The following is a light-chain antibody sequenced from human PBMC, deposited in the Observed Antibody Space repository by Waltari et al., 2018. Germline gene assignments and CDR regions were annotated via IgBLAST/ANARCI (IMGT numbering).Light chain of an antibody. CDR1: SSDVGLYDF. V-gene: IGLV2-14*01. J-gene: IGLJ3*02. Sequence: QSALTQPASVSGSPGPSITISFPGTSSDVGLYDFVSWFQQHPGKAPKVMIYKVNNRPSGVSNRFSGSKSANTASLTISGLQAEDEADYYCSSYTRRSYWVFGGGTQLTVL. CDR2: KVN. CDR3: SSYTRRSYWV.